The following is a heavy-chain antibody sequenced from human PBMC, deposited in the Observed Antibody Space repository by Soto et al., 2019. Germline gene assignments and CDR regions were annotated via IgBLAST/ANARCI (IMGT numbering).Heavy chain of an antibody. CDR1: GFTFSSYA. J-gene: IGHJ4*02. Sequence: GGSLRLSCAASGFTFSSYAMSWVHQAPGKGLEWVSAISGSGGSTYYADSVKGRFTISRDNSKNTLYLQMNSLRAEDTAVYYCAKRVTMVRGVIIKSTLGHDYWGQGTLVTVSS. V-gene: IGHV3-23*01. CDR3: AKRVTMVRGVIIKSTLGHDY. D-gene: IGHD3-10*01. CDR2: ISGSGGST.